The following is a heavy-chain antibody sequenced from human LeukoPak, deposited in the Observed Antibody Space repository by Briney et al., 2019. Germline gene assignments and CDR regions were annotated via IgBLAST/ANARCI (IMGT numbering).Heavy chain of an antibody. CDR3: AKVLDTAISDYYGMDV. J-gene: IGHJ6*02. CDR2: ISWNSGSI. D-gene: IGHD5-18*01. Sequence: GRSLRLSCAASGFTFDDYAMRWVRQAPGKGLAWVSGISWNSGSIGYADSVKGRFTISRDNAKNSLYLQMNSLRAEDTALYCCAKVLDTAISDYYGMDVWGQGTTVTVSS. CDR1: GFTFDDYA. V-gene: IGHV3-9*01.